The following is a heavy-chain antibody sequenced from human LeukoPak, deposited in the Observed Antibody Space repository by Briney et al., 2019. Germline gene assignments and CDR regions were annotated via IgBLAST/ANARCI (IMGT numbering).Heavy chain of an antibody. CDR3: ASDYPNFNY. V-gene: IGHV3-53*01. Sequence: GGSLRLSCAASGFTFSSNYMRWVRQAPGKGLEWVSLIYSDGSTYYADSVKGRFTISRDNSKNTLYRQMNSLRAEDTAVYYCASDYPNFNYWGQGTLVTVSS. J-gene: IGHJ4*02. CDR1: GFTFSSNY. CDR2: IYSDGST.